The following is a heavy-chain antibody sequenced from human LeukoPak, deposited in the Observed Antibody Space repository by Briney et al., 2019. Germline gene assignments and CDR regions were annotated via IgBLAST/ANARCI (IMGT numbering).Heavy chain of an antibody. D-gene: IGHD3-10*01. CDR3: ARGRRLRGVTSRPIYYYYYMDV. V-gene: IGHV1-8*03. CDR2: VNPYNDKT. J-gene: IGHJ6*03. Sequence: ASVKVSCKASGYTFSTFDINWVRQATGQGPEWMGWVNPYNDKTVYAPKFQGRVSISSNNSITTAYMEFSGLKSDDTAVYYCARGRRLRGVTSRPIYYYYYMDVWGGGTTVTVSS. CDR1: GYTFSTFD.